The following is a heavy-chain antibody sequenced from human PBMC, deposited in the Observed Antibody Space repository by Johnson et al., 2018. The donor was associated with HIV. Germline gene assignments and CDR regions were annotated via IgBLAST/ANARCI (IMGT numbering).Heavy chain of an antibody. CDR2: IYSGGST. CDR3: ARATNPRMATITDDAFDI. CDR1: GFTVSSNY. J-gene: IGHJ3*02. Sequence: VQLVESGGGLVKPGGSLRLSCAASGFTVSSNYMSWVRQAPGKGLEWVSVIYSGGSTYYADSVKGRFTISRDNSNNTLYLQMNSLRAEDTAVYYCARATNPRMATITDDAFDIWGQGTMVTVSS. D-gene: IGHD5-24*01. V-gene: IGHV3-66*01.